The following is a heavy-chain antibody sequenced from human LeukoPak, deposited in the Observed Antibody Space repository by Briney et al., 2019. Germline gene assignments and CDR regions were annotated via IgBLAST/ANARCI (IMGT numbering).Heavy chain of an antibody. CDR2: IIPIFGTA. CDR1: GGTFSIYA. Sequence: ASVKVSCKASGGTFSIYAISWVRQAPGQGREWMGGIIPIFGTANYAQKFQGRVTITADESTSTAYMELSSLRSEDTAVYYCARSDYDILTGYNQPWGQGTLVTVSS. J-gene: IGHJ5*02. CDR3: ARSDYDILTGYNQP. D-gene: IGHD3-9*01. V-gene: IGHV1-69*13.